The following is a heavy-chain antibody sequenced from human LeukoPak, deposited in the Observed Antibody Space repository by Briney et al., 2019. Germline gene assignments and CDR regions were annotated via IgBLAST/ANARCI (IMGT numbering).Heavy chain of an antibody. CDR1: GLIVSSNY. CDR3: TRDSLRCSSTTCYREEY. J-gene: IGHJ4*02. V-gene: IGHV3-66*01. CDR2: IYSGDRT. Sequence: GGSLRLSCAASGLIVSSNYMGWVRQAPGKGLEWVSLIYSGDRTYYADSVKGRFTISRDNYKNTLYLQMNRLRAEDTAFYYCTRDSLRCSSTTCYREEYWGQGTLVTVSS. D-gene: IGHD2-2*01.